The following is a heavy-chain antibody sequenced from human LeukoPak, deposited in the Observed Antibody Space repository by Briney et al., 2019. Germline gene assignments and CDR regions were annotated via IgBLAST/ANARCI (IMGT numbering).Heavy chain of an antibody. D-gene: IGHD6-13*01. CDR1: GYTFTGYY. J-gene: IGHJ4*02. CDR2: INPNSGGT. Sequence: ASVKVSCQASGYTFTGYYMHWVRQAPGQGLEWMGWINPNSGGTNYAQKFQGWVTMTRDTSISTAYMELSRLRSDDTAVYYCARTAAAGPYFDYWGQGTLVTVSS. CDR3: ARTAAAGPYFDY. V-gene: IGHV1-2*04.